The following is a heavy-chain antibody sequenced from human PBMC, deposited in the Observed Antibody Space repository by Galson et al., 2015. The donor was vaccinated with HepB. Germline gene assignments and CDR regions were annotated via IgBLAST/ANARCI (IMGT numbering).Heavy chain of an antibody. CDR1: GFTFSSYS. CDR3: ARGDDYGDFYFDY. Sequence: SLRLSCAASGFTFSSYSMNWVRQAPGKGLEWVSYISSSSSYTKYADSVKGRFTISRDNTKNSLYLQMNSLRAEDTAVYYCARGDDYGDFYFDYWGQGTLVTVSS. D-gene: IGHD4-17*01. J-gene: IGHJ4*02. CDR2: ISSSSSYT. V-gene: IGHV3-21*05.